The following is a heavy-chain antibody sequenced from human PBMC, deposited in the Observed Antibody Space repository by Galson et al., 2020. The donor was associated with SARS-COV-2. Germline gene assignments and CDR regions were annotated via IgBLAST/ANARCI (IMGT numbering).Heavy chain of an antibody. J-gene: IGHJ3*02. CDR3: AREGRFGELSGAFDI. V-gene: IGHV3-33*01. CDR1: GFTFSSYG. Sequence: GGSLRLSCAASGFTFSSYGMHWVRQAPGRGLEWVAVIWYDGSNKYYADSVKGRFTISRDNSKNTLYLQMNSLRAEDTAVYYCAREGRFGELSGAFDIWGQGTMVTVSS. CDR2: IWYDGSNK. D-gene: IGHD3-10*01.